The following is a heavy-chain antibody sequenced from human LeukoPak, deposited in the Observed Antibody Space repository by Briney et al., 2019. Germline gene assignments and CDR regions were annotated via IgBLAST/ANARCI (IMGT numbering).Heavy chain of an antibody. J-gene: IGHJ4*02. D-gene: IGHD1-26*01. Sequence: ASVKVSCKASGYTFTGYYMHWVRQAPGQGLEWMGWMNPNSGNTGYAQKFQGRVTMTRNTSISTAYMELSSLRSEDAAVYYCARGSGGATGDFDYWGQGTLVTVSS. CDR3: ARGSGGATGDFDY. CDR1: GYTFTGYY. V-gene: IGHV1-8*02. CDR2: MNPNSGNT.